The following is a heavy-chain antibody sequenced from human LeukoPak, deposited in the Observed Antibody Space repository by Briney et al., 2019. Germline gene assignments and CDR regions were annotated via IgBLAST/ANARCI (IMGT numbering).Heavy chain of an antibody. CDR3: VREGYDSSGYYLDS. CDR1: GGSISSYY. V-gene: IGHV4-59*01. D-gene: IGHD3-22*01. J-gene: IGHJ4*02. Sequence: PSETLSLTCTVSGGSISSYYWSWIRQPPGKGLEWIGYIYYSGSTENNPSLKSRVTMSVDTSKNQISLRLYSVTAADTAVYYCVREGYDSSGYYLDSWGQGTLVTVSS. CDR2: IYYSGST.